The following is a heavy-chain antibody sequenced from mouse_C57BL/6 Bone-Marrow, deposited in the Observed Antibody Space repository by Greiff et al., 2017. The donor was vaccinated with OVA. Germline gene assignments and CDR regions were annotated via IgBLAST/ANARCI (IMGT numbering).Heavy chain of an antibody. CDR3: TAYYSNYGYFDV. J-gene: IGHJ1*03. V-gene: IGHV1-15*01. CDR2: LYPGTGGT. Sequence: QVQLKESGAELVRPGASVTLSCKASGYKFTDYEMNWVKKTPVLCCVGGGALYPGTGGTTYKQKFKGKTILTADKSTSTAYMELRSLTSEDSAVYYCTAYYSNYGYFDVWGTGTTVTVSS. D-gene: IGHD2-5*01. CDR1: GYKFTDYE.